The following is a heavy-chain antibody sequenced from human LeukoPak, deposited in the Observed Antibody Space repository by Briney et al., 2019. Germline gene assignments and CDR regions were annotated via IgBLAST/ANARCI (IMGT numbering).Heavy chain of an antibody. J-gene: IGHJ4*02. CDR3: ARDEAGYDSSGFYY. V-gene: IGHV3-53*01. CDR2: IYSSGST. D-gene: IGHD3-22*01. Sequence: GGSLRLSCAASGFTVSSNYMSWVRQAPGKGLEWVSVIYSSGSTYYADSVKGRFTISRDNSKNTLYLQMNSLRAEDTAVYYCARDEAGYDSSGFYYWGQGTLVTVSS. CDR1: GFTVSSNY.